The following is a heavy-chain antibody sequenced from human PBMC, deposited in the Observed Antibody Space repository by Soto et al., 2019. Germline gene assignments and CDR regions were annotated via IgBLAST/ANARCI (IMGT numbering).Heavy chain of an antibody. D-gene: IGHD2-2*01. CDR1: GYTFTSYY. Sequence: ASVKVSCKASGYTFTSYYMHWVRQAPGQGLEWMGIINPSGGSTNYAQKLQGRVTMTTDTSTSTAYMELRSLRSDDTAVYYCARDPGPVPAAVGGFDYWGQGTLVTVSS. CDR3: ARDPGPVPAAVGGFDY. J-gene: IGHJ4*02. CDR2: INPSGGST. V-gene: IGHV1-46*01.